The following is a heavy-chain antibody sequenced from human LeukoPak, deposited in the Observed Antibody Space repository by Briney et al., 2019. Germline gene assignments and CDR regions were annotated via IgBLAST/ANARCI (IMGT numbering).Heavy chain of an antibody. Sequence: PGGSLRLSCAASGFTFSDYYMSWVRQAPGKGLEWVSTIGDPTKTYYADSVKGRFTISRDDSQSTLFLQMNSLRADDTALYYSVKDAVSFNSIYDPFDIWGQGTMVTVS. D-gene: IGHD2/OR15-2a*01. J-gene: IGHJ3*02. V-gene: IGHV3-23*01. CDR2: IGDPTKT. CDR3: VKDAVSFNSIYDPFDI. CDR1: GFTFSDYY.